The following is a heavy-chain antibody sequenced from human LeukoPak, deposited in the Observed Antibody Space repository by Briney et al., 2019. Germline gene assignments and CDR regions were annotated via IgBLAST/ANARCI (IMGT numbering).Heavy chain of an antibody. Sequence: ASVKVSCKASGYTFTSYYMHWVRQAPGQGLEWMGIINPSGGSTSYAQKFQGRATMTRDTSTSTVYMELSSLRSEDTAVYYCARDRGSNNYFDQWGQGTLVTVSS. CDR3: ARDRGSNNYFDQ. CDR2: INPSGGST. D-gene: IGHD2-2*01. J-gene: IGHJ4*02. V-gene: IGHV1-46*01. CDR1: GYTFTSYY.